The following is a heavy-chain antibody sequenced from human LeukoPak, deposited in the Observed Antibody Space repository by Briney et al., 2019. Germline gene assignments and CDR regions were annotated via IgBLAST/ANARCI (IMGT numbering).Heavy chain of an antibody. J-gene: IGHJ4*02. Sequence: PWETLSLTCTVSGGSISSGSYYWSWIRQPAGKGLEWIGRIYTSGSTNYNPSLKSRVTISVDTSKNQFSLKLSSVTAADTAVYYCARVRSSSGWYAYWGQGTLVTVSS. CDR1: GGSISSGSYY. CDR2: IYTSGST. D-gene: IGHD6-19*01. V-gene: IGHV4-61*02. CDR3: ARVRSSSGWYAY.